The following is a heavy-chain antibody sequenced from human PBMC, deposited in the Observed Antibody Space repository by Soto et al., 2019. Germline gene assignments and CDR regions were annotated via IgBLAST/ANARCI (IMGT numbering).Heavy chain of an antibody. CDR1: GDPISSGDYY. CDR2: IYYSGTT. J-gene: IGHJ3*02. V-gene: IGHV4-30-4*01. D-gene: IGHD2-8*01. Sequence: QVQLQESGPGLVKPSQTLSLTCTVSGDPISSGDYYWSWIRQPPGKGLAWIGYIYYSGTTYYSPSLKSRVTMSVDTSKNQFSLKLSSVTAADTAVYYCARAPYRGTNSRGALDIWGQGTMVTVSS. CDR3: ARAPYRGTNSRGALDI.